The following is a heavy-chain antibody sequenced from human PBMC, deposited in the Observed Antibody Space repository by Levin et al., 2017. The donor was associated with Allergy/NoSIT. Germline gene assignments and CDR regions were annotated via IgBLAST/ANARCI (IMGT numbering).Heavy chain of an antibody. J-gene: IGHJ4*02. CDR1: GFTFSSYG. CDR2: ISYDGSNK. Sequence: PGGSLRLSCAASGFTFSSYGMHWVRQAPGKGLEWVAVISYDGSNKYYADSVKGRFTISRDNSKNTLYLQMNSLRAEDTAVYYCAKEFSYTYYFDYWGQGTLVTVSS. D-gene: IGHD1-14*01. V-gene: IGHV3-30*18. CDR3: AKEFSYTYYFDY.